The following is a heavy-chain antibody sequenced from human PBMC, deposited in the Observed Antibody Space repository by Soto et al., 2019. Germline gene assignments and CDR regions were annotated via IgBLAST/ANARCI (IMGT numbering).Heavy chain of an antibody. V-gene: IGHV3-23*01. D-gene: IGHD3-22*01. CDR2: ISGSGGST. CDR3: AKTWGGQYYYDSSGYYYFDY. Sequence: PGGSLRLSCAASGFTFSSYAMSWVRHAPGKGLEWVSAISGSGGSTYYADSVKGRFTISRDNSKNTLYLQMNSLRAEDTAVYYCAKTWGGQYYYDSSGYYYFDYWGQGTLVTVSS. J-gene: IGHJ4*02. CDR1: GFTFSSYA.